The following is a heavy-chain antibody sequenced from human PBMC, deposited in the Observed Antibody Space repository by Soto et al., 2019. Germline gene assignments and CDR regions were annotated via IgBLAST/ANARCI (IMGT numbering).Heavy chain of an antibody. D-gene: IGHD3-3*01. V-gene: IGHV4-31*03. Sequence: QVQLQESGPGLVKPSQTLSLTCTVSGGSISRGGYYWSWIRQHPGKGLEWIGYIYYSGSTYYNPSLNSRVTISVDTSKNQFSLKLSSVTAADTAVYYCARGPDSSPWYFDLWGRGTLVTVSS. CDR3: ARGPDSSPWYFDL. J-gene: IGHJ2*01. CDR2: IYYSGST. CDR1: GGSISRGGYY.